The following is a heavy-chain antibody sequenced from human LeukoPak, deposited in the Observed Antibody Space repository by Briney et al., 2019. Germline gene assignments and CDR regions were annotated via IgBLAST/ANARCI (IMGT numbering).Heavy chain of an antibody. Sequence: ASVRVSCKASGYTISDYFMHWVRQAPGQGLEWMGWINPNTNGINYAQKFQGRVIMTRDTSINTAYVELRSLTSDDTAIYYCASARYSGHEPFDFWGQGTLVTVST. CDR3: ASARYSGHEPFDF. D-gene: IGHD5-12*01. CDR2: INPNTNGI. V-gene: IGHV1-2*02. J-gene: IGHJ4*02. CDR1: GYTISDYF.